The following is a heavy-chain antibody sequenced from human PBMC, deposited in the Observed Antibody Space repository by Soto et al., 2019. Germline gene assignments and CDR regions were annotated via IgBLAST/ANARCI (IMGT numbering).Heavy chain of an antibody. CDR1: GGTFSSYA. D-gene: IGHD3-22*01. Sequence: QVQLVQSGAEVKKPGSSVKVSCKASGGTFSSYAISWVRQAPGQGLEWMGGIIPIFGTANYAQKFQGRVTITADESTTTAYMELSSLRCEDTAVYYCARDLKRYYDSSGYGYYYYGMDVWGQGTTVTVSS. V-gene: IGHV1-69*01. CDR2: IIPIFGTA. J-gene: IGHJ6*02. CDR3: ARDLKRYYDSSGYGYYYYGMDV.